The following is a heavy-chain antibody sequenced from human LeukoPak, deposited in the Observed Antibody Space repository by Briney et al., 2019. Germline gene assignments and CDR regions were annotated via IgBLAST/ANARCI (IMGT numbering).Heavy chain of an antibody. V-gene: IGHV3-30-3*01. J-gene: IGHJ3*02. D-gene: IGHD2-15*01. CDR2: ISYDGSNK. CDR1: GFTFSSYA. CDR3: ARDSCSGGSCYSGLGDAFDI. Sequence: GGSLRLSCAASGFTFSSYAMHWVRQAPGKGLEWVAVISYDGSNKYYADSVKGRFTISRDNSKNTLYLQMNSLRAEDTAVYYCARDSCSGGSCYSGLGDAFDIWGQGTMVTVSS.